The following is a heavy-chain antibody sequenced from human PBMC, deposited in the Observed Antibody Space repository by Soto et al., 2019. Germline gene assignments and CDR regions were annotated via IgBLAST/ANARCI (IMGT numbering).Heavy chain of an antibody. CDR1: GFTVSSKH. Sequence: GGSLRLSCAASGFTVSSKHMSWVRQAPGKGLEWVSVIYSGGNTYYADSVKGRFTVSRDTSKNTLYLQMNSLRAEDTAVYYCTRGVAAGVSAPDYWGQGTLVTVS. J-gene: IGHJ4*02. D-gene: IGHD6-13*01. CDR2: IYSGGNT. CDR3: TRGVAAGVSAPDY. V-gene: IGHV3-66*01.